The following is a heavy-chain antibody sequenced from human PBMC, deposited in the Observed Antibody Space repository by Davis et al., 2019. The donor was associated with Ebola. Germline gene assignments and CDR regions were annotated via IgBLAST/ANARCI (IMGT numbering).Heavy chain of an antibody. V-gene: IGHV1-3*01. CDR1: GYPFSSYP. D-gene: IGHD6-13*01. J-gene: IGHJ4*02. CDR2: INAGNGNT. Sequence: ASVKVSCKASGYPFSSYPMHWVRQAPGQRLEWMGWINAGNGNTKYSQKFQGRVTITRDTSASTAYMELSSLRSEDTAVYYCARVPRSRGSSWYYYDDRGQGTLVTVSS. CDR3: ARVPRSRGSSWYYYDD.